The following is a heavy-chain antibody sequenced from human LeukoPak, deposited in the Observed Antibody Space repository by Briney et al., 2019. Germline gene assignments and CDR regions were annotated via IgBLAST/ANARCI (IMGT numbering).Heavy chain of an antibody. V-gene: IGHV3-30-3*01. CDR1: GFTFSSYA. CDR2: ISYDGSNK. Sequence: GGSLRLSCAASGFTFSSYAMHWVRQAPGKGLEWVAVISYDGSNKYYADSVKGRFTISRDNSKNTLYLQMNSLRAEDTAVYYCARRGAAYYDYWSGSSDAFDIWGQGTMVTVSS. D-gene: IGHD3-3*01. CDR3: ARRGAAYYDYWSGSSDAFDI. J-gene: IGHJ3*02.